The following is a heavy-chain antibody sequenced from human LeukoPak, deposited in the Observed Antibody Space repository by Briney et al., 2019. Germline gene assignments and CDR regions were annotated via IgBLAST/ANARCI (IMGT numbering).Heavy chain of an antibody. D-gene: IGHD3-22*01. J-gene: IGHJ4*02. V-gene: IGHV5-51*01. CDR2: IYPGDSDT. Sequence: GESLKISCKASGYSFANYWFGWVRQLPGKGLEWMGIIYPGDSDTRYSPSFRGQVTISADKSISTAYLQWSSLKASDTAMYYCACGGYSPFDYWGQGTLVTVSS. CDR1: GYSFANYW. CDR3: ACGGYSPFDY.